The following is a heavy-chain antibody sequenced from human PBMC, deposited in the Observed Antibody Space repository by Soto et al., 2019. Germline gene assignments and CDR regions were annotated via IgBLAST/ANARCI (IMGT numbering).Heavy chain of an antibody. CDR2: ISYDGSNQ. J-gene: IGHJ6*04. CDR1: GFTFSSYE. CDR3: VRRSTVCCHGRDV. V-gene: IGHV3-30-3*01. D-gene: IGHD4-17*01. Sequence: GGSLRLSCAASGFTFSSYEMHWVRQTPGKGPEWVAIISYDGSNQYYADSVKGRFTFSRDNSRNVLYLQMNSLRAEDTAVYYCVRRSTVCCHGRDVWGKGTTVTVAS.